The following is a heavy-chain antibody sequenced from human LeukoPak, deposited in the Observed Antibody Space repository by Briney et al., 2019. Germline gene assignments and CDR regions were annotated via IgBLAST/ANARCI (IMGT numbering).Heavy chain of an antibody. D-gene: IGHD6-19*01. CDR2: ISGSGGST. J-gene: IGHJ4*02. CDR3: AKMVAVAGTYFDY. CDR1: GFTFSSYA. V-gene: IGHV3-23*01. Sequence: GGSLRLSCAASGFTFSSYAMSWVRQAPRKGLEWVSAISGSGGSTYYADSVKGRFTISRDNSKNTLYLQMNSLRAEDTAVYYCAKMVAVAGTYFDYWGQGTLVTVSS.